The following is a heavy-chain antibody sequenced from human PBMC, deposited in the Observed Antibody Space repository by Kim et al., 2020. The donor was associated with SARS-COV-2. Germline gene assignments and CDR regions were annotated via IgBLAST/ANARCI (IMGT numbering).Heavy chain of an antibody. J-gene: IGHJ2*01. CDR2: IWYDGSNK. CDR3: ARTTVTTKDHWYFDL. D-gene: IGHD4-17*01. CDR1: GFTFSSYG. V-gene: IGHV3-33*01. Sequence: GGSLRLSCAASGFTFSSYGMHWVRQAPGKVLEWVAVIWYDGSNKYYADSVKGRFTISRDNSKNTLYLQMNSLRAEDTAVYYCARTTVTTKDHWYFDLWGRGTLVTVSS.